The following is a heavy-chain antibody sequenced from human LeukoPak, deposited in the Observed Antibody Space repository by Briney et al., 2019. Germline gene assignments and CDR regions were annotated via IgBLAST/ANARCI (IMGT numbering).Heavy chain of an antibody. D-gene: IGHD2-21*01. CDR3: ARHRENYYYYGVDV. J-gene: IGHJ6*02. CDR1: GGSISSYY. V-gene: IGHV4-59*01. Sequence: SETLSLTCTVSGGSISSYYWSWIRQPPGKGLEWIGYIYYSGSTNYNPSLKSRVTISVDTSKNQFSLKLSSVTAAGTAVYYCARHRENYYYYGVDVWGQGTTVTVSS. CDR2: IYYSGST.